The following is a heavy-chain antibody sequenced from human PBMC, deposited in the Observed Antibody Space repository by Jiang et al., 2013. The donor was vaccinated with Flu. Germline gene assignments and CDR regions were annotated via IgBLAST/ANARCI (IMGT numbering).Heavy chain of an antibody. Sequence: GPGLVKPSETLSLTCTVSSTMSGRHFWAWVRQAPGKGLEWIGSVYYSGSAYLNASLKSRASIFVDAPNNKFSLRLYFVTAADTAVYYCRVDTARGGYYYGMDVWGQGTTVTVSS. D-gene: IGHD5-18*01. V-gene: IGHV4-39*01. J-gene: IGHJ6*02. CDR1: STMSGRHF. CDR2: VYYSGSA. CDR3: RVDTARGGYYYGMDV.